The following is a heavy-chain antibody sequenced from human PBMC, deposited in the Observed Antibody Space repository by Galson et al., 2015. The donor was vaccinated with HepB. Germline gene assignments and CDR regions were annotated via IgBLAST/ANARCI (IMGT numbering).Heavy chain of an antibody. CDR3: ARDFVGYCSSTSCRGFDY. CDR2: INPSGGST. CDR1: GYTFTSYY. V-gene: IGHV1-46*01. J-gene: IGHJ4*02. Sequence: SVKVSCKASGYTFTSYYMHWVRQAPGQGLEWMGIINPSGGSTSYAQKFQGRVTMTRDTSTSTVYMELSSLRSEDTAVYYCARDFVGYCSSTSCRGFDYWGQGTLVTVSS. D-gene: IGHD2-2*03.